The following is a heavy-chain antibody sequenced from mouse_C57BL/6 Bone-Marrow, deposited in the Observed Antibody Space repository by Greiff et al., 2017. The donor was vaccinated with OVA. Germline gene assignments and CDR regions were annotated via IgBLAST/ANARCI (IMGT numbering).Heavy chain of an antibody. D-gene: IGHD2-3*01. J-gene: IGHJ2*01. CDR3: ARHVYDGYFDD. CDR2: INPNNGGT. V-gene: IGHV1-26*01. CDR1: GYTFTDYY. Sequence: EVQLQQSGPELVKPGASVKISCKASGYTFTDYYMNWVKQSHGKSLEWIGDINPNNGGTSYNQKFKGKATLTVDKSSSTAYMELRSLTSEDSAVYYCARHVYDGYFDDWGQGTTLTVSS.